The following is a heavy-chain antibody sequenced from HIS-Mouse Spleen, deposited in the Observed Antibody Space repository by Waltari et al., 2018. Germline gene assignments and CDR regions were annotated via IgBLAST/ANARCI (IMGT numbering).Heavy chain of an antibody. CDR1: GFTFSSYW. CDR2: INSDGGST. Sequence: EVQLVESGGGLVQPGGSLRLCCSASGFTFSSYWMPWVRKSPGKGLGGVPRINSDGGSTSYADSVKGRFTNSRDNAKNTLYLQMNSLRAEDTAVYYCARDGGGDYGDYVRAPEYFQHWGQGTLVTVSS. V-gene: IGHV3-74*01. CDR3: ARDGGGDYGDYVRAPEYFQH. D-gene: IGHD4-17*01. J-gene: IGHJ1*01.